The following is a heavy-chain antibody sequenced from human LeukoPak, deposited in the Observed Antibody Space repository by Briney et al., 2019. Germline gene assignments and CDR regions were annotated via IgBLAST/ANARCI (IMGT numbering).Heavy chain of an antibody. CDR3: AKLTPLDSWIQLWSTPKYYFDY. D-gene: IGHD5-18*01. CDR1: GGSISSSSYY. CDR2: IYYSGST. Sequence: SSETLSLTCTVSGGSISSSSYYWGWIRQPPGKGLEWIGSIYYSGSTYYNPSLKSRVTISVDTSRNQFSLKLSSVTAADTAVYYCAKLTPLDSWIQLWSTPKYYFDYWGQGTLVTVSS. J-gene: IGHJ4*02. V-gene: IGHV4-39*01.